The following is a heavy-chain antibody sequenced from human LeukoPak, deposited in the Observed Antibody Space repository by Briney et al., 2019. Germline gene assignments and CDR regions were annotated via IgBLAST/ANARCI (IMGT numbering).Heavy chain of an antibody. CDR2: ISAYNGNT. CDR1: GYTFTSYG. V-gene: IGHV1-18*01. D-gene: IGHD3-10*01. J-gene: IGHJ4*02. CDR3: ASRPYYYGSGSLLSV. Sequence: ASVKVSCKASGYTFTSYGISWVRQAPGQGLEWMGWISAYNGNTNYAQKLQGRVTMTTDTSTSTAYMELRSLRSEDTAVYYCASRPYYYGSGSLLSVWGQGTLVTVSS.